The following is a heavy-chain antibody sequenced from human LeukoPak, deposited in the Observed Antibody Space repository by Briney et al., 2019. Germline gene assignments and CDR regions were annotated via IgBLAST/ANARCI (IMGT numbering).Heavy chain of an antibody. CDR3: ARDRSGRYYFDY. V-gene: IGHV4-30-2*01. CDR2: IYHSGST. J-gene: IGHJ4*02. CDR1: GGSISSGGYY. D-gene: IGHD3-3*01. Sequence: SETLSLTCTVSGGSISSGGYYWSWIRQPPGKGLEWIGYIYHSGSTYYNPSLKSRVTISVDRSKNQFSLKLSSVTAADTAVYYCARDRSGRYYFDYWGQGTLVTVSS.